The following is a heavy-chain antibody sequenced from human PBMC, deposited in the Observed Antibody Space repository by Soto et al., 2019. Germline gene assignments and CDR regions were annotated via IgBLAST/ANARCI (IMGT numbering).Heavy chain of an antibody. CDR1: GFTFSRYS. CDR3: ARDKQVAASGWFDP. Sequence: EVQLVESGGGLVKPGGSLRLSCAASGFTFSRYSMNWVRQAPGKGLEWVSSISSSSSYIYYADSVKGRFTISRDNAKNSLYLQMNSLRAEDTAVYYCARDKQVAASGWFDPWGQGTLVTVSS. D-gene: IGHD6-19*01. J-gene: IGHJ5*02. CDR2: ISSSSSYI. V-gene: IGHV3-21*01.